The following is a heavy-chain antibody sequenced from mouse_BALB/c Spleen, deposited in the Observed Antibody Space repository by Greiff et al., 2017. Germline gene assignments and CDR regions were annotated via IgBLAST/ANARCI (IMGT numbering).Heavy chain of an antibody. CDR3: ARRGPQGAMDY. CDR1: GYTFSSYW. D-gene: IGHD3-1*01. J-gene: IGHJ4*01. CDR2: ILPGSGST. Sequence: QVQLQQSGAELMKPGASVKISCKATGYTFSSYWIEWVKQRPGHGLEWIGEILPGSGSTNYNEKFKGKATFTADTSSNTAYMQLSSLTSEDSAVYYCARRGPQGAMDYWGQGTSVTVSS. V-gene: IGHV1-9*01.